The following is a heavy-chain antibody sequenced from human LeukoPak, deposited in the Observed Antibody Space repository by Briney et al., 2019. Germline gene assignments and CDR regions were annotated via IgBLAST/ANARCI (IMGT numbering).Heavy chain of an antibody. V-gene: IGHV2-70*11. J-gene: IGHJ4*02. Sequence: SGPTLVNPTQTLTLTCTFSGFSLSTSGMCVSWIRQPPGKALEWLARIDWDDDKYYSTSLKTRLTISKDTSKNQVVLTMTNMDPVDTATYYCARMNFGEFNPNYFDYWGQGTLVTVSS. D-gene: IGHD3-10*01. CDR2: IDWDDDK. CDR3: ARMNFGEFNPNYFDY. CDR1: GFSLSTSGMC.